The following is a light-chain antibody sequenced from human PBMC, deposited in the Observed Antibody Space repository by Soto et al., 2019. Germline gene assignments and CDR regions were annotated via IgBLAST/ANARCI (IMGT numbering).Light chain of an antibody. V-gene: IGKV3-20*01. Sequence: EIVLTQSPGTLSLSPGERATLSCRASQNVSSSYLAWYQQKPGQAPRLLIYGASRRATGIPDRFSGSGSGTDFTLTISRLGPEDFAVYYCQQYGRSSYTFGQGTKLEIK. CDR3: QQYGRSSYT. J-gene: IGKJ2*01. CDR2: GAS. CDR1: QNVSSSY.